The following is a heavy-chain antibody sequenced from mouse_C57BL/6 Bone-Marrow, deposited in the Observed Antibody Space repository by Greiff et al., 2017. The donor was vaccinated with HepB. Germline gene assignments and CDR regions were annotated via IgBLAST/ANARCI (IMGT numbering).Heavy chain of an antibody. CDR1: GYTFTSYG. CDR3: ASPLYYYGGDY. V-gene: IGHV1-81*01. CDR2: IYPRSGNT. Sequence: QVHVKQSGAELARPGASVKLSCKASGYTFTSYGISWVKQRTGQGLEWIGEIYPRSGNTYYNEKFKGKATLTADKSSSTAYMELRSLTSEDAAVYFCASPLYYYGGDYWGQGTTLTVSS. D-gene: IGHD1-1*01. J-gene: IGHJ2*01.